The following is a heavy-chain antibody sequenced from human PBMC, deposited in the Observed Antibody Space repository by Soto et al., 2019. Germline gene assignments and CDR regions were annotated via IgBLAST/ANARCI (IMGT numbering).Heavy chain of an antibody. V-gene: IGHV3-23*01. CDR2: VGGSGDST. J-gene: IGHJ4*02. CDR3: AKRPLGYCSGGSCYPPHYFDY. Sequence: EVQLLDSGGGLVQPGGSLRLSCAASGFTFSNYAMSWVRQPPGKGLEWVSGVGGSGDSTYYADSVKGRFTISRDNSKDSLYLQMNSLRAEDTAVYYCAKRPLGYCSGGSCYPPHYFDYWGQGTLVTVSS. D-gene: IGHD2-15*01. CDR1: GFTFSNYA.